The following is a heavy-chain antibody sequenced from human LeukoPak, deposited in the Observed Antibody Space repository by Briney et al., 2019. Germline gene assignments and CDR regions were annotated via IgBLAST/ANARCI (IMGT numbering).Heavy chain of an antibody. V-gene: IGHV1-24*01. CDR2: FDPEDGET. J-gene: IGHJ6*02. CDR1: GYTLTELP. CDR3: ATDPASRGAYYYYYYGMDV. Sequence: ASVKVSCKVSGYTLTELPMHWVRQAPGKGLEWMGGFDPEDGETIYAQKFQGRVTMTEDTSTDTAYMELSSLRSEDTAVYYCATDPASRGAYYYYYYGMDVWGQGTTVTVSS. D-gene: IGHD2-2*01.